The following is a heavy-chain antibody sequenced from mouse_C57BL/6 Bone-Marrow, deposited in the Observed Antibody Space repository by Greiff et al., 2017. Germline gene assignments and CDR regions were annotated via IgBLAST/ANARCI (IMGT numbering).Heavy chain of an antibody. CDR3: ARDYYGSSYGTDY. CDR1: GYTFTDYY. J-gene: IGHJ2*01. Sequence: EVQLQQSGPELVKPGASVKISCKASGYTFTDYYMNWVKQSHGKSLEWIGDINPNNGGTSYNQKFKGKATLTVDKSSSTAYMELRSLTSEDSAVXYCARDYYGSSYGTDYWGQGTTLTVSS. CDR2: INPNNGGT. D-gene: IGHD1-1*01. V-gene: IGHV1-26*01.